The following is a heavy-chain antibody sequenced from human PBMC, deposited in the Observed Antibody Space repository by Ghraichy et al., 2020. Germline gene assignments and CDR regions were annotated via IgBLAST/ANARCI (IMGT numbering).Heavy chain of an antibody. J-gene: IGHJ4*02. CDR2: IYYSGST. CDR1: GGSISSYY. V-gene: IGHV4-59*01. CDR3: ARDKVGYFDY. Sequence: SQTLSLTCTVSGGSISSYYWSWIRQPPGKGLEWIGYIYYSGSTNYNPSLKSRVTISVDTSKNQFSLKLSSVTAADTAVYYCARDKVGYFDYWGQGTLVTVSS. D-gene: IGHD1-26*01.